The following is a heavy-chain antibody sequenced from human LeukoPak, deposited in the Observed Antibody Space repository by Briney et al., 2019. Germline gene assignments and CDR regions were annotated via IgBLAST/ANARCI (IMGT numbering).Heavy chain of an antibody. CDR3: ARVSPEIVVVTGTGAPDY. CDR2: ISYDGSDK. J-gene: IGHJ4*02. CDR1: GFTFSTYA. D-gene: IGHD2-21*02. V-gene: IGHV3-30-3*01. Sequence: GGSLRLSCVASGFTFSTYAMHWVRQAPGKGLEWLAVISYDGSDKYYADSVKRRFTISRDNSKNTLYLQMNSLRPEDTAVYYCARVSPEIVVVTGTGAPDYWGQGTLVTVSS.